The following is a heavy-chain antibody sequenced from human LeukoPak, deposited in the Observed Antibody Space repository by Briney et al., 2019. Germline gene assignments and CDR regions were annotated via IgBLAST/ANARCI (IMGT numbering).Heavy chain of an antibody. CDR2: IFKDGST. Sequence: GGSLRLSCAVSGFNVNTNYMSWVRQAPGKGLEWVSVIFKDGSTYYGDSARGRFSISRDISKNMVYLQTSNLGAEDTAVYFCARDFFDFWGGSWVWGQGTLVTVSS. D-gene: IGHD3-3*01. CDR1: GFNVNTNY. CDR3: ARDFFDFWGGSWV. V-gene: IGHV3-53*01. J-gene: IGHJ4*02.